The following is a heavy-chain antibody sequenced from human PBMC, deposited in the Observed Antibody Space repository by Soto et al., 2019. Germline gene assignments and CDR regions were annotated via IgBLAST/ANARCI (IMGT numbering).Heavy chain of an antibody. CDR1: GFTFSNYG. D-gene: IGHD6-19*01. J-gene: IGHJ5*02. CDR3: VVSSGWYTGNWFDP. Sequence: PGGSLRLSCAASGFTFSNYGMHWVRQAPGKGLEWVAVISYYGSNKYYADSVKGRFTISRDNSKNTLYLQMNSLRAEDTAVYYCVVSSGWYTGNWFDPWGQGTLVTVSS. CDR2: ISYYGSNK. V-gene: IGHV3-30*03.